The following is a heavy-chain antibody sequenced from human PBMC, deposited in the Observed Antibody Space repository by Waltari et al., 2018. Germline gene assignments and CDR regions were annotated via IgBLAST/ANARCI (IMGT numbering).Heavy chain of an antibody. J-gene: IGHJ4*02. CDR3: ARGGPPNWNYGAGFDY. V-gene: IGHV4-34*01. CDR2: INHSGST. CDR1: GGSFRGYY. Sequence: QVQLQQWGAGLLKPSETLSLTCAVYGGSFRGYYWSWIRQPPGKGLEWIGEINHSGSTNYNPSLKSRVTISVDTSKNQFSLKLSSVTAADTAVYYCARGGPPNWNYGAGFDYWGQGTLVTVSS. D-gene: IGHD1-7*01.